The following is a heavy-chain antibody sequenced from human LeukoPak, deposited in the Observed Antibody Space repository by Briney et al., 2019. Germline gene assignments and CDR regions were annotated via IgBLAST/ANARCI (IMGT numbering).Heavy chain of an antibody. CDR3: ARDETSVDTAMVLHDAFDI. CDR2: ISSSSYI. Sequence: GGSLRLSCAASGFTFSSYSMNWVRQAPGKGLEWVSSISSSSYIYYADSVKGRFTISRDNAKNSLYLQMNSLRAEDTAVYYCARDETSVDTAMVLHDAFDIWGQGTMVTVSS. CDR1: GFTFSSYS. D-gene: IGHD5-18*01. V-gene: IGHV3-21*01. J-gene: IGHJ3*02.